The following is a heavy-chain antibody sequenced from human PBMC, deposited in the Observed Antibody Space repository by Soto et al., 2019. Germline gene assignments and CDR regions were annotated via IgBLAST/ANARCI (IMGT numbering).Heavy chain of an antibody. CDR2: MSGIGGYT. D-gene: IGHD3-3*01. J-gene: IGHJ6*02. CDR1: GFTFTNYA. Sequence: PGGSLRLSCAASGFTFTNYAMTCVRQAPGKGLEWVATMSGIGGYTYYADSVKGRFTISRDNSTRPVYLQMNSLRAEVSAVYFCGKGPSPTVFGVDTLMAVWRQGTKVTVSS. V-gene: IGHV3-23*01. CDR3: GKGPSPTVFGVDTLMAV.